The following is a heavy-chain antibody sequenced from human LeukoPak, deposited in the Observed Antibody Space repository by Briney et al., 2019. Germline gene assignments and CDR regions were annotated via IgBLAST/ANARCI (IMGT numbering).Heavy chain of an antibody. CDR3: ARDGFGGNSFSCDY. V-gene: IGHV1-69*13. CDR1: GGTFSSYA. J-gene: IGHJ4*02. Sequence: SVKVSCKASGGTFSSYAISWVRQAPGQGLEWMGGIIPIFGTANYAQKFQGRVTITADESTSTAYMELSSLRSEDTAVYYCARDGFGGNSFSCDYWGQGTLVAVSS. D-gene: IGHD4-23*01. CDR2: IIPIFGTA.